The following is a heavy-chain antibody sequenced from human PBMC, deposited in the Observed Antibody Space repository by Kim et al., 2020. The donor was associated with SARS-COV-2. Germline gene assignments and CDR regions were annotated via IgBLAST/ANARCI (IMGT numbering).Heavy chain of an antibody. J-gene: IGHJ4*02. CDR3: AATTVTTGRTIYFDY. D-gene: IGHD4-17*01. Sequence: QKFQGRVTMTEDTSTDTAYMELSSLRSEDTAVYYCAATTVTTGRTIYFDYWGQGTLVTVSS. V-gene: IGHV1-24*01.